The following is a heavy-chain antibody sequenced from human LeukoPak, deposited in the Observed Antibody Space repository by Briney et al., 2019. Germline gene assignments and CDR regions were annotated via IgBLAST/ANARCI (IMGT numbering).Heavy chain of an antibody. D-gene: IGHD2-2*01. V-gene: IGHV3-9*01. J-gene: IGHJ6*02. Sequence: PGGPLRPSCAASGFTLADYAMHWVRQSPGKGLKGVSGISWNSRIIGYADSVKGRFTISRDNARNSLYLQMNSLRAEDTALYYCAKGVGYSSSTSCPPYYYYGMDVWGQGTTVTVSS. CDR1: GFTLADYA. CDR3: AKGVGYSSSTSCPPYYYYGMDV. CDR2: ISWNSRII.